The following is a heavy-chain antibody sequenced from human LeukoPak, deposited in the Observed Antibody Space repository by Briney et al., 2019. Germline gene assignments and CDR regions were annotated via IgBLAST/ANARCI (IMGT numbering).Heavy chain of an antibody. CDR1: GGTFSSYA. Sequence: ASVKVSCKASGGTFSSYAISWVRQAPGQGLEWMGWISAYNGNTNYAQKLQGRVTMTTDTSTSTPYMELGSLRSDDTAVYYCARERGTSIAAAAYLDYWGQGTLVTVSS. J-gene: IGHJ4*02. CDR3: ARERGTSIAAAAYLDY. D-gene: IGHD6-13*01. CDR2: ISAYNGNT. V-gene: IGHV1-18*01.